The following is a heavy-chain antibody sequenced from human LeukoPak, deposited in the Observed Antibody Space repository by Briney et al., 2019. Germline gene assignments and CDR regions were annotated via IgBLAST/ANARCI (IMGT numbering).Heavy chain of an antibody. D-gene: IGHD5-24*01. Sequence: GGSLRLSCAASGFTFDDYAMHWVRRAPGKGLEWVSAISWNSGSIGYADSVKGRFTISRDNSKSTLFLQMNSLRAEDTAVYYCAKDPRVGSRVATPCHWGQGTLVTVSS. V-gene: IGHV3-9*01. CDR1: GFTFDDYA. J-gene: IGHJ4*02. CDR2: ISWNSGSI. CDR3: AKDPRVGSRVATPCH.